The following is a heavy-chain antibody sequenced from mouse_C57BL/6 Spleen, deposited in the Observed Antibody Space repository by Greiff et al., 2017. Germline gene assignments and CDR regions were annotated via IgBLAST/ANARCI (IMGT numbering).Heavy chain of an antibody. CDR1: GFTFSSYA. D-gene: IGHD2-3*01. V-gene: IGHV5-4*01. CDR2: ISDGGSYT. J-gene: IGHJ3*01. Sequence: EVKLVESGGGLVKPGGSLKLSCAASGFTFSSYAMSWVRQTPEKRLEWVATISDGGSYTYYPDNVKGRFTISRDNAKNNLYLQMSHLKSEDTAMYYCAREMGVPFAYWGQGTLVTVSA. CDR3: AREMGVPFAY.